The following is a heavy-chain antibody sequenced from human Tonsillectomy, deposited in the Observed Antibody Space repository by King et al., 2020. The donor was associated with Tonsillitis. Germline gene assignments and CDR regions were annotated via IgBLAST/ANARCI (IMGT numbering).Heavy chain of an antibody. D-gene: IGHD2-2*01. J-gene: IGHJ4*02. V-gene: IGHV1-18*01. CDR3: ARGHDNQYCSSTNCSNGDFDS. Sequence: VQLVESGAEVKKPGASVKVSCTASGYTCTSFGITWVRQAPGQGLEWMGWISADKGNTNYTQKLQGRVTMTTDTSTSTAYMELRSLRSADTAIYYWARGHDNQYCSSTNCSNGDFDSWGPGPLVTVSS. CDR2: ISADKGNT. CDR1: GYTCTSFG.